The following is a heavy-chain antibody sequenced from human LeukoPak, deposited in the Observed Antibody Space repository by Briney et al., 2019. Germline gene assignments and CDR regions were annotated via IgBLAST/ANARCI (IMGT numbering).Heavy chain of an antibody. CDR2: ISGSGGNT. CDR1: GFTFINYG. D-gene: IGHD3-10*01. J-gene: IGHJ4*02. V-gene: IGHV3-23*01. Sequence: GGSLRLSCATSGFTFINYGMSWVRQAPGKGLEWVLGISGSGGNTYYADSVKGRFTISRDNSKNTLFLQMNSLRAEDTAVYYCAKASRHGSGGHFDYWGQGTLVTVSS. CDR3: AKASRHGSGGHFDY.